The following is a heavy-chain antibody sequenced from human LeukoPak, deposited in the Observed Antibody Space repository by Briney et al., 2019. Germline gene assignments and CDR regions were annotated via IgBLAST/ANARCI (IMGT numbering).Heavy chain of an antibody. CDR1: GGSISSSSYY. CDR2: IYYSGST. D-gene: IGHD5-18*01. V-gene: IGHV4-39*01. CDR3: ARLADTSMANFDY. Sequence: PSETLSLTCTVSGGSISSSSYYWGWIRQPPGKGLEWIGSIYYSGSTYYNPSLKSRVTISEDTSKNQFSLKLSSVTAADTAVYYCARLADTSMANFDYWGQGTLVTVSS. J-gene: IGHJ4*02.